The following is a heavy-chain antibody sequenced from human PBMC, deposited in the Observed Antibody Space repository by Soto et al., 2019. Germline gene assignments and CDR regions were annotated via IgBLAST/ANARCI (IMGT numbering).Heavy chain of an antibody. CDR3: ARDQSFSITRHGMDV. D-gene: IGHD3-10*01. CDR2: ISSSSSYI. J-gene: IGHJ6*02. CDR1: GFTFSSYS. V-gene: IGHV3-21*01. Sequence: GSLRLSCAASGFTFSSYSMNWVRQAPGKGLEWVSSISSSSSYIYYADSVKGRFTISRDNAKNSLYLQMNSLRAEDTAVYYCARDQSFSITRHGMDVWGQGTTVTVSS.